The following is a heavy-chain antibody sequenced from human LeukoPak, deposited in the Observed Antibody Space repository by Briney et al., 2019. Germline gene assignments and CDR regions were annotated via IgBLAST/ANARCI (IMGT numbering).Heavy chain of an antibody. CDR1: GYSISSGYS. CDR3: ARGYSSGWSGFDP. V-gene: IGHV4-38-2*02. J-gene: IGHJ5*02. CDR2: IDHSGST. Sequence: PETLSLTCTVSGYSISSGYSWGWIRQTPGKGLEWIGSIDHSGSTYYNPSLSGRVTISVDTSKNQFSLKLSSVTAADTAVYYCARGYSSGWSGFDPWGQGTLVTVSS. D-gene: IGHD6-19*01.